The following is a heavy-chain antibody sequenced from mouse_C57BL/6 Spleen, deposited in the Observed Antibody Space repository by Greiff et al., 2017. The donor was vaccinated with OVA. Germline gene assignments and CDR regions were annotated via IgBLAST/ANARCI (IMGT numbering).Heavy chain of an antibody. CDR2: IDPSDSYT. CDR3: ARGYGYPFAY. V-gene: IGHV1-50*01. CDR1: GYTFTSYW. J-gene: IGHJ3*01. Sequence: QVQLQQPGAELVKPGASVKLTCKASGYTFTSYWMQWVKQRPGQGLEWIGEIDPSDSYTNYNQKFKGKATLTVDTSSSTAYMQLSSLTSEDSAVYYCARGYGYPFAYWGQGTLVTVSA. D-gene: IGHD2-2*01.